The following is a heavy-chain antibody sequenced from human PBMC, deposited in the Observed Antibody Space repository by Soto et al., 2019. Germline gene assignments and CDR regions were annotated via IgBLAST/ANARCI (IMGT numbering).Heavy chain of an antibody. J-gene: IGHJ4*02. Sequence: GASVKVSCKASGYIFTDYYMHWVRQAPGQELGWMGRINPNSGNTGYAQKFQGRVTMTRDTSISTAYMELSSLRDEDTAVYYCAGPWNKQWGQGTPVTVSS. CDR2: INPNSGNT. CDR1: GYIFTDYY. V-gene: IGHV1-2*06. CDR3: AGPWNKQ. D-gene: IGHD1-1*01.